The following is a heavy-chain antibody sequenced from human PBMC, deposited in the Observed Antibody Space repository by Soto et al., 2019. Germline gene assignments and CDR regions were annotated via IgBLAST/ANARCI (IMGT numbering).Heavy chain of an antibody. Sequence: SETLSLTCTVSGHSISSSSYYWGWFRQSPGKGLEWIGSLHSSGTTYYNPSLKSRVTIFVDTSKNQFSLRAYSVTAADTAVYYCARLSSSAWYKWFDPWGQGTLVTVSS. CDR3: ARLSSSAWYKWFDP. CDR2: LHSSGTT. D-gene: IGHD6-19*01. CDR1: GHSISSSSYY. J-gene: IGHJ5*02. V-gene: IGHV4-39*01.